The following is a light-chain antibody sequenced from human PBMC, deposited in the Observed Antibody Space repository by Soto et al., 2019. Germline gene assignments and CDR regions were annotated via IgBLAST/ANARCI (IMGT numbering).Light chain of an antibody. CDR1: QSISGW. CDR2: KAS. CDR3: QQYNNYGSWT. V-gene: IGKV1-5*03. J-gene: IGKJ1*01. Sequence: DIQMTQSPSTLSASVGDRVTITCRASQSISGWLAWYQRNPGKAPKLLIYKASTLESGVPSRFSGSGSGTEFTLTISSLQPDDFATYYCQQYNNYGSWTFGQGTKVEIK.